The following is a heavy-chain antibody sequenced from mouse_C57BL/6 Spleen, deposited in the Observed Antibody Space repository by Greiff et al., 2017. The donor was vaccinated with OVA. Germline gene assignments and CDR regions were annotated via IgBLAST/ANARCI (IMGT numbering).Heavy chain of an antibody. CDR2: IHPNSGST. CDR1: GYTFTSYW. J-gene: IGHJ4*01. Sequence: VKLQQPGAELVKPGASVKLSCKASGYTFTSYWMHWVKQRPGQGLEWIGMIHPNSGSTNYNEKFKSKATLTVDKSSSTAYMQLSSLTSEDSAVYYCARALVYYAMDYWGQGTSVTVSS. V-gene: IGHV1-64*01. CDR3: ARALVYYAMDY.